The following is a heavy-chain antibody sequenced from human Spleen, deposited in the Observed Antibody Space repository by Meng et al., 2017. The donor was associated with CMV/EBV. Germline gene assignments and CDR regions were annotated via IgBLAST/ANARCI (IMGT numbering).Heavy chain of an antibody. CDR2: ISSSSSYI. J-gene: IGHJ4*02. V-gene: IGHV3-21*01. Sequence: GESLKISCAASGFTFSSYSMNWVRQAPGKGLEWVSSISSSSSYIYYADSVKGRFTISRDNAKNSLYLQMNSLRAEDTVVYYCARDRHSSSYYFDYWGQGTLVTVSS. D-gene: IGHD6-6*01. CDR1: GFTFSSYS. CDR3: ARDRHSSSYYFDY.